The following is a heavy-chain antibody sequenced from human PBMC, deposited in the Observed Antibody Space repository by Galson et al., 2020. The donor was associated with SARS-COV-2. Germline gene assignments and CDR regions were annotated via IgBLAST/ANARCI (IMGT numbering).Heavy chain of an antibody. CDR3: ARDLSQVPNYYDSGAENWFDP. CDR1: VFTFSSYA. Sequence: LSLTCAASVFTFSSYAMHWVRQAPGKGLEWVAVISYDGSNKYYADSVKGRFTISRDNSKNTLYLQMNSLRAEDTAVYYCARDLSQVPNYYDSGAENWFDPWGQGTLVTVSS. D-gene: IGHD3-10*01. CDR2: ISYDGSNK. V-gene: IGHV3-30*04. J-gene: IGHJ5*02.